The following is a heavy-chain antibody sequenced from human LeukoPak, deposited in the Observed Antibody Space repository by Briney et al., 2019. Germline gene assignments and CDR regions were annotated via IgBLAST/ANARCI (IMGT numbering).Heavy chain of an antibody. Sequence: SETLSLTCIVSGGSISTYYRSWIRQPPGKGLEWIGYIYYSGNTNYNPSLKSRVTISVDTSKNQFSLKLSSVTAADTAVYYCARGGVAEFDYWGQGTLVTVSS. J-gene: IGHJ4*02. CDR2: IYYSGNT. D-gene: IGHD5-12*01. V-gene: IGHV4-59*01. CDR3: ARGGVAEFDY. CDR1: GGSISTYY.